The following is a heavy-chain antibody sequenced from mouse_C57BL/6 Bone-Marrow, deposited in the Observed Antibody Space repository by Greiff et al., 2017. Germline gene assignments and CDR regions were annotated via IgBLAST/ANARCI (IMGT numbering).Heavy chain of an antibody. V-gene: IGHV14-3*01. Sequence: VQLQQSVAELVRPGASVKLSCTASGFNIQNTYMHWVKQRPEQGLAWIGRIDPANGNTKYAPKFQGKATITADTSSNTAYLQLSSLTSEDTAIYYCASAYYYRFDYWGQGTTLTVSS. J-gene: IGHJ2*01. CDR1: GFNIQNTY. D-gene: IGHD1-1*01. CDR3: ASAYYYRFDY. CDR2: IDPANGNT.